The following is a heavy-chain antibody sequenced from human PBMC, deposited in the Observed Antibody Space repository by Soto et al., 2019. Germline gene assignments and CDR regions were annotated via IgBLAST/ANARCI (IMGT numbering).Heavy chain of an antibody. CDR2: ISYDGSNK. CDR1: GFTFSSYG. CDR3: AKTGAEMVGAIEGYYYYGMDV. J-gene: IGHJ6*02. V-gene: IGHV3-30*18. D-gene: IGHD1-26*01. Sequence: QVQLVESGGGVVQPGRSLRLSCAASGFTFSSYGMHWVRQAPGKGLEWVAVISYDGSNKYYADSVKGRFTISRDNSKNTLYLQMNSLRAEDTAVYYCAKTGAEMVGAIEGYYYYGMDVWGQGTTVTVSS.